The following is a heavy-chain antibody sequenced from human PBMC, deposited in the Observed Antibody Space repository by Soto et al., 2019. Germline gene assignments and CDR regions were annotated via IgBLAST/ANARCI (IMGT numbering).Heavy chain of an antibody. CDR2: IYTSGST. CDR1: GGSISSYY. D-gene: IGHD4-17*01. V-gene: IGHV4-4*07. J-gene: IGHJ6*02. Sequence: QVQLQESGPGLVKPSETLSLTCTVSGGSISSYYWSWIRQPAGKGLEWIGRIYTSGSTNYNPSLKSRVARSVDTSKNQFSLKLSSVTAADTAVYYCACWGIYGDTSLEGMDVWGQGTTVTVSS. CDR3: ACWGIYGDTSLEGMDV.